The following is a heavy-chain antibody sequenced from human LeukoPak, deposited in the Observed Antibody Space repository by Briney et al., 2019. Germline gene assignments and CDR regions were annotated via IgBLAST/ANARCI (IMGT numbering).Heavy chain of an antibody. CDR2: IYYSGST. CDR3: ARDHADYYDSSGYFDY. Sequence: SETLSLTCNVSGGSISSYYWSWIRQPPGKGLEWIGYIYYSGSTNYNPSLKSRVTISVDTSKNQFSLKLSSVTAADTAVYYCARDHADYYDSSGYFDYWGQGTLVTVSS. J-gene: IGHJ4*02. V-gene: IGHV4-59*01. CDR1: GGSISSYY. D-gene: IGHD3-22*01.